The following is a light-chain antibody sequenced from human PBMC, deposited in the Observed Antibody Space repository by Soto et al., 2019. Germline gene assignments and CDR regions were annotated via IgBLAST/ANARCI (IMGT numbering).Light chain of an antibody. CDR3: AAWDDNLNAYV. V-gene: IGLV1-47*02. J-gene: IGLJ1*01. Sequence: QPVLTQPPSASSTPGQTVTISCSGSTSNIGTFYVYWYQHLPGTAPKLLIYLGDQRASGVSDRFSGSKSGTSASLAINGLRYDDEAEYYCAAWDDNLNAYVFGSGTKLTVL. CDR1: TSNIGTFY. CDR2: LGD.